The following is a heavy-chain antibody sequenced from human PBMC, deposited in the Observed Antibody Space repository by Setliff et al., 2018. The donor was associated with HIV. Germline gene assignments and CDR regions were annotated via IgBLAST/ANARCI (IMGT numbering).Heavy chain of an antibody. CDR3: ARAPAVSTSLFFDY. CDR1: GFTVSSDY. V-gene: IGHV3-66*01. Sequence: GGSLRLSCAASGFTVSSDYMNWVRQAPGKGLEWVSVIHSGGSTFYADSVKGRFTISRDNSKNTVYLQMNSLRAEDTAVYYCARAPAVSTSLFFDYWGQGTLVTVSS. D-gene: IGHD4-17*01. J-gene: IGHJ4*02. CDR2: IHSGGST.